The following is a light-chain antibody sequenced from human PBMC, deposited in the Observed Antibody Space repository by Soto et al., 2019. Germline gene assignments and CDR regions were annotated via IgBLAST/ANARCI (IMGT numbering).Light chain of an antibody. CDR3: QQYGNPPPNA. Sequence: EIVWTQSPGTLSLSPGERATLSCRASQSVSSSYLARYQQKPGQAPRVLIHGASSRATGIPDRISGSGSGTDFTLPISRLEHEDFAVYFCQQYGNPPPNAFVQGTKVEIK. CDR1: QSVSSSY. CDR2: GAS. J-gene: IGKJ2*01. V-gene: IGKV3-20*01.